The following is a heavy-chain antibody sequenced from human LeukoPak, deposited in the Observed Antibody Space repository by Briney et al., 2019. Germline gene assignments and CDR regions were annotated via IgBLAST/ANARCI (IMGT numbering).Heavy chain of an antibody. J-gene: IGHJ3*02. Sequence: GGSLRLSCAASGFTFSDYYMGWIRQAPGKGLEWVSYISSSGSTIYYADSVKGRFTISRDNAKNSLYLQMNSLRAEDTAVYYCASLMEHIVVVTANDAFDIWGQGTMVTVSS. CDR2: ISSSGSTI. CDR1: GFTFSDYY. CDR3: ASLMEHIVVVTANDAFDI. D-gene: IGHD2-21*02. V-gene: IGHV3-11*04.